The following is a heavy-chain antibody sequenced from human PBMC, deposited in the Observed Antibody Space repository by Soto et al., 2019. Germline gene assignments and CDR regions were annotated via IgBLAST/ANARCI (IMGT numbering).Heavy chain of an antibody. CDR3: ARGVVPAAMPPGYYYMDA. CDR1: GFSLSSYW. D-gene: IGHD2-2*01. V-gene: IGHV3-7*01. Sequence: GGSLRLSCAASGFSLSSYWMSWVRQAPGKGLEWVANIKQDGSEKYYVDSVKGRFTISRDNAKNSLYLQMNSLRAEDTAVYYCARGVVPAAMPPGYYYMDAWGKGITVTVSS. CDR2: IKQDGSEK. J-gene: IGHJ6*03.